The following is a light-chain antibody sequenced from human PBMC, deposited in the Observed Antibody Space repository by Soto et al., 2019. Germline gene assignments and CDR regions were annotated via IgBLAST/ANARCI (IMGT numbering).Light chain of an antibody. Sequence: QSVLTRPPSVSGAPGQGVTISCTGSSSNIGAGYDVHWYQQLPGTAPKLLIYGNSNRPSGVPDRFSGSKSGTSASLAITGLQAEDEADYYCQSYDSSLSGYVFXTGTKVTVL. CDR1: SSNIGAGYD. CDR3: QSYDSSLSGYV. J-gene: IGLJ1*01. V-gene: IGLV1-40*01. CDR2: GNS.